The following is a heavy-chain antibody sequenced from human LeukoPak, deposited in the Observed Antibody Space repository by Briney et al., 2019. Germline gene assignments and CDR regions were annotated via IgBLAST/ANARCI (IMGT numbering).Heavy chain of an antibody. Sequence: SETLSLTCTVSGGSVSYFYWSWIRQPAGKGLEWIGRIYTSGSTNYNPSLKSRVNISVDTSKNQFSLKLSSVTAADTAVYYCARGVRSGYQAYYFDYWGQGTLVTVSS. V-gene: IGHV4-4*07. D-gene: IGHD3-9*01. J-gene: IGHJ4*02. CDR2: IYTSGST. CDR3: ARGVRSGYQAYYFDY. CDR1: GGSVSYFY.